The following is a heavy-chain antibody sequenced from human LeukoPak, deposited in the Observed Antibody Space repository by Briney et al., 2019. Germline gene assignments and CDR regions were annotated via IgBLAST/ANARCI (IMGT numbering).Heavy chain of an antibody. V-gene: IGHV1-18*01. Sequence: ASVKVSCKASGYTFTSYGISWVRQAPGQGLEWMGWISAYNGNTNYAQKLQGRVTMTTDTSTSTAYMELRSLRSDDTAVYYCARVEVVTATYYYYYMDVWGKGTTVTVSS. D-gene: IGHD2-21*02. J-gene: IGHJ6*03. CDR1: GYTFTSYG. CDR3: ARVEVVTATYYYYYMDV. CDR2: ISAYNGNT.